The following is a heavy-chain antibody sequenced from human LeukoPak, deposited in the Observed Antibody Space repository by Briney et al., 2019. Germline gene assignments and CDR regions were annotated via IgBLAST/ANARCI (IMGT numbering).Heavy chain of an antibody. Sequence: GGSLRLSSAASGFTFSSYWMSWVRQAPGKGLEWVANIKQDGSEKYYVDSVKGRFTISRDNAKNSLYLQMNSLRAEDTAVYYCARDLLRFLEWLPDDAFDIWGQGTMVTVSS. V-gene: IGHV3-7*01. D-gene: IGHD3-3*01. J-gene: IGHJ3*02. CDR3: ARDLLRFLEWLPDDAFDI. CDR2: IKQDGSEK. CDR1: GFTFSSYW.